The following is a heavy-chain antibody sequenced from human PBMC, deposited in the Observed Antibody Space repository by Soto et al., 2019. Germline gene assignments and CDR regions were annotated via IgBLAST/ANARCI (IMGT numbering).Heavy chain of an antibody. CDR3: AKGGDFDWLLQDEAFDY. D-gene: IGHD3-9*01. Sequence: GGSLRLSCAASGFTFSSYAMSWVRQAPGKGLEWVSAISGSGGSTYYADSGKGRFTISRDNSKNTLYLQMNSLRAEDTAVYYCAKGGDFDWLLQDEAFDYWGQGTLVTVSS. CDR1: GFTFSSYA. V-gene: IGHV3-23*01. J-gene: IGHJ4*02. CDR2: ISGSGGST.